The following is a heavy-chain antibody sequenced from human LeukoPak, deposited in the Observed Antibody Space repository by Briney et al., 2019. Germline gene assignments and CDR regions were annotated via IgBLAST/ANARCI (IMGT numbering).Heavy chain of an antibody. CDR3: ARADDF. V-gene: IGHV4-34*01. CDR2: INHSGST. CDR1: GGSFSGYQ. D-gene: IGHD3/OR15-3a*01. Sequence: SETLSLTCSVYGGSFSGYQWSWIRRTPGKGLEWIGEINHSGSTRYNPSLESRVTLSIDTSKIHFSLSLRSVTAADTAVYYCARADDFWGQGTLVTVSS. J-gene: IGHJ4*02.